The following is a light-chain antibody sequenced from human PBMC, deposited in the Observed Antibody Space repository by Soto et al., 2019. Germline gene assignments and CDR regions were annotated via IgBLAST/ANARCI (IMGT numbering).Light chain of an antibody. CDR1: SSDVGGYNH. CDR2: EVS. Sequence: QSALAQPASVSGSDGQSITISCTGTSSDVGGYNHVSWYQQHPGKAPKLMIYEVSNRPSGVSNRFSGSKSGYTASLTISGLQGDDEADYYCSSYTSSSTYVFGTGTKVTVL. J-gene: IGLJ1*01. V-gene: IGLV2-14*01. CDR3: SSYTSSSTYV.